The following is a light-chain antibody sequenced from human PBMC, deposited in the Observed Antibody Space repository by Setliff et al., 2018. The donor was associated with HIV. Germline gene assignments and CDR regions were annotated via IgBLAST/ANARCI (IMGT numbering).Light chain of an antibody. CDR2: DAS. CDR1: NIGSKS. CDR3: QVWDSGSERDG. Sequence: SYELTQPPSVSVAPGKTARLTCGGNNIGSKSVHWFQQKPGQAPVVVVYDASNRPSGIPERFSGSNSGNTATLTISRVEAGDEADYYCQVWDSGSERDGFGTGTKVTVL. V-gene: IGLV3-21*03. J-gene: IGLJ1*01.